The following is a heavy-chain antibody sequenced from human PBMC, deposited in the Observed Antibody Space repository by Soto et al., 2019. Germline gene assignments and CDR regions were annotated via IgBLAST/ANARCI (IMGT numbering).Heavy chain of an antibody. Sequence: NLSLTCAVSGGSITRGGYSWGWIRQPPGQGLEWIGYMYHSGNTYYNPSLKGRVTISLDHSRNQFSLRLNSVTAADTAVSFCASSKDDVVAGYVWFDPWGQGALVTGSS. CDR2: MYHSGNT. V-gene: IGHV4-30-2*01. D-gene: IGHD2-21*01. J-gene: IGHJ5*02. CDR1: GGSITRGGYS. CDR3: ASSKDDVVAGYVWFDP.